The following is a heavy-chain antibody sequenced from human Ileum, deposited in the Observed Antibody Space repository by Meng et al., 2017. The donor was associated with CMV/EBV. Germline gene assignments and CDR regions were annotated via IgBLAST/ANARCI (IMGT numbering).Heavy chain of an antibody. V-gene: IGHV1-8*03. D-gene: IGHD5-12*01. CDR3: VRGKSGGGYDFTFDS. CDR1: GYTFISYD. CDR2: MNPNNGYT. Sequence: SGYTFISYDINWVRQAPGQGLEWMGWMNPNNGYTDIAQKFQGRVSITRNTATRTVYMQLSSLSSEDTAMYYCVRGKSGGGYDFTFDSWGQGTLVTVSS. J-gene: IGHJ5*01.